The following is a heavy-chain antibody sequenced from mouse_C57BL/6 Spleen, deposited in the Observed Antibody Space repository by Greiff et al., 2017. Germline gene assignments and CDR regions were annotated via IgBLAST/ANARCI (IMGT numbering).Heavy chain of an antibody. CDR2: IYIGNGYT. Sequence: EVQLQQSGAELVRPGSSVKMSCKTSGYTFTSYGINWVKQRPGQGLEWIGYIYIGNGYTEYNEKLKGKATLTSDTSSSTAYMQLSSLTSEDSAIYLCARWTTVVEARDYYAMDYGGQGTSVTVSS. J-gene: IGHJ4*01. CDR1: GYTFTSYG. CDR3: ARWTTVVEARDYYAMDY. D-gene: IGHD1-1*01. V-gene: IGHV1-58*01.